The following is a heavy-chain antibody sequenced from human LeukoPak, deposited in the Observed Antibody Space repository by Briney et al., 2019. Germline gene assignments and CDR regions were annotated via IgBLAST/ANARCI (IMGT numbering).Heavy chain of an antibody. Sequence: GGSLRLSCTASGFTFGDYAMSWVRQAPGKGLEWVSSISSSGSYINYADSVKDRFAISRDNTKNSLYLQMNSLRAEDTAVYYCAGLKVVVTATRGYYYYGMDVWGQGTTVTASS. V-gene: IGHV3-21*01. D-gene: IGHD2-21*02. CDR2: ISSSGSYI. J-gene: IGHJ6*02. CDR1: GFTFGDYA. CDR3: AGLKVVVTATRGYYYYGMDV.